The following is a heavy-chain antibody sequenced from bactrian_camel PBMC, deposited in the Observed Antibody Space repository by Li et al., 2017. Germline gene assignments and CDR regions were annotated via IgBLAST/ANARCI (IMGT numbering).Heavy chain of an antibody. Sequence: HVQLVESGGGSVQAGGSLTLSCAASGLNFGRGCMGWFRQVPGKDREGVAAIDTDGRASYADSNQGRFTISKGNTKNTVYLQMNSLKPEDTAMYYCAATSFGLILSCSAALADFGYWGQGTQVTVS. J-gene: IGHJ6*01. V-gene: IGHV3S53*01. D-gene: IGHD3*01. CDR3: AATSFGLILSCSAALADFGY. CDR2: IDTDGRA. CDR1: GLNFGRGC.